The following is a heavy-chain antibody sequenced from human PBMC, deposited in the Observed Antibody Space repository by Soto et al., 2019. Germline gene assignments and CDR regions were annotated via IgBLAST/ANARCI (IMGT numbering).Heavy chain of an antibody. CDR3: ARDRANSPDYFDY. Sequence: PSETLSLTCTVSGGSITRDDYYWTWIRQPPGKGLEWIGYIYYSGSTNYSPSLQSRVTISMDTSKNQFSLKLTSVSAADTAVYCCARDRANSPDYFDYWGRGTLVTVSS. D-gene: IGHD1-1*01. CDR1: GGSITRDDYY. CDR2: IYYSGST. V-gene: IGHV4-30-4*01. J-gene: IGHJ4*02.